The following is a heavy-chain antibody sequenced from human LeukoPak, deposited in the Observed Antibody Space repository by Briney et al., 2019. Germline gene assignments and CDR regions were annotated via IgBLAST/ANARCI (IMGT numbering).Heavy chain of an antibody. Sequence: GGSLRLSCAASGFTFSSYGMHWVRQAPGKGLEWVAVISYDGSNKYFADSMKGRFTISRDNSKNTLYLQMNSLRAEDTAVYYCAKEDYSSGWNYYFDYWGQGTMVTVSS. V-gene: IGHV3-30*18. CDR1: GFTFSSYG. J-gene: IGHJ4*02. CDR2: ISYDGSNK. CDR3: AKEDYSSGWNYYFDY. D-gene: IGHD6-19*01.